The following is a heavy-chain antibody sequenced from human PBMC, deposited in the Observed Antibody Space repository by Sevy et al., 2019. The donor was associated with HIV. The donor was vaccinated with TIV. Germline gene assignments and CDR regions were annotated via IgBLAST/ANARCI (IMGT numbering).Heavy chain of an antibody. CDR2: ISGSGGST. CDR3: AKEGGIQLVYYDCYYMDV. CDR1: GFTFSSYA. Sequence: GGSLRLSCAASGFTFSSYAMSWVRQAPGKGLEWVSAISGSGGSTYYADSVKGRFTISRDNSKNTLYLQMNSLRAEDMAVYYGAKEGGIQLVYYDCYYMDVWGKGTTVTVSS. D-gene: IGHD5-18*01. V-gene: IGHV3-23*01. J-gene: IGHJ6*03.